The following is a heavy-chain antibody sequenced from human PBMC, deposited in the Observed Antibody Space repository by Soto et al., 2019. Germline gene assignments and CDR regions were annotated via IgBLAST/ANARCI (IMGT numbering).Heavy chain of an antibody. CDR1: GGSISSYY. D-gene: IGHD3-3*01. Sequence: SETLSLTCTVSGGSISSYYWSWIRQPPGKGLEWIGYIYYSGSTNYNPSLKSRVTISVDTSKNQFSLKLSSVTAADTAVYYCARGTMYYDFWRGDYSVNYFDYWGQGTLVTVSS. CDR3: ARGTMYYDFWRGDYSVNYFDY. V-gene: IGHV4-59*12. CDR2: IYYSGST. J-gene: IGHJ4*02.